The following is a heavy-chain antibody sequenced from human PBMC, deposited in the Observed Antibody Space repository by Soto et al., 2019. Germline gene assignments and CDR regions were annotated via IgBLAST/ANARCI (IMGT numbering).Heavy chain of an antibody. V-gene: IGHV4-31*02. CDR3: ARPLYSYGPMDV. J-gene: IGHJ6*02. D-gene: IGHD5-18*01. Sequence: IRQHPGKGLEWIGYIYYSVTTYYNPSLKSRVTISVDTSKKQFSLKLSAVTAADTALYYCARPLYSYGPMDVWGQGTTVTVS. CDR2: IYYSVTT.